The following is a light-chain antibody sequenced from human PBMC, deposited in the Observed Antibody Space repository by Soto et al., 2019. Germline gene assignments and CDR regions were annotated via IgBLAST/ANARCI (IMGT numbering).Light chain of an antibody. J-gene: IGKJ1*01. V-gene: IGKV1-5*01. Sequence: DIQMTQSPSTLSASVGDRVTITCRASQGISNWLAWYQQKPGKPPKLLIYDASGLDSGVQSRFSGIGYGTKCTLIISGLQPEDFATFYCQQYDSFPWTFGQGTKVDIK. CDR2: DAS. CDR1: QGISNW. CDR3: QQYDSFPWT.